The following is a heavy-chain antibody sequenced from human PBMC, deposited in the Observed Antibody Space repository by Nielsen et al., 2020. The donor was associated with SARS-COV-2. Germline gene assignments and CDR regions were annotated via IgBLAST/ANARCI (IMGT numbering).Heavy chain of an antibody. CDR1: GYTFTSYG. CDR2: INAGNGNT. D-gene: IGHD4-23*01. V-gene: IGHV1-3*01. Sequence: ASVKVSCKASGYTFTSYGISWVRQAPGQRLEWMGWINAGNGNTKYSQKFQGRVTITRDTSASTAYMELSSLRSEDTAVYYCARGSTVVTRVFQHWGQGTLVTVSS. CDR3: ARGSTVVTRVFQH. J-gene: IGHJ1*01.